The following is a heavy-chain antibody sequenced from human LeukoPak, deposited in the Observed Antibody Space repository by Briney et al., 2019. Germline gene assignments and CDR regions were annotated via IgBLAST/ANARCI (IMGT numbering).Heavy chain of an antibody. Sequence: TGGSLRLSCAASGFTFSSYAMSWVRQAPGKGLEWVSAISGSGGSTYYADSVKGRFTISRDNSKNTLYLQMNSLRAEDTAVYYCAKSRYSSSSPFDYWGQGTLVTVSS. CDR2: ISGSGGST. CDR3: AKSRYSSSSPFDY. D-gene: IGHD6-6*01. J-gene: IGHJ4*02. V-gene: IGHV3-23*01. CDR1: GFTFSSYA.